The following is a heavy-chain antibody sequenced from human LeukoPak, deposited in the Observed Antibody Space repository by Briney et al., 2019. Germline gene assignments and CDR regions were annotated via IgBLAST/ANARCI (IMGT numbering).Heavy chain of an antibody. CDR2: ISGSGGST. V-gene: IGHV3-23*01. J-gene: IGHJ4*02. Sequence: GGSLRLSCAAFGFTFYDYAMHWVRHAPGKGLEWVSAISGSGGSTYYADPVKGRFTISRDNSKNTLYLQMNSLRAEDTAVYYCVKEMTTVTTFDYWGQGTLVTVSS. CDR3: VKEMTTVTTFDY. D-gene: IGHD4-17*01. CDR1: GFTFYDYA.